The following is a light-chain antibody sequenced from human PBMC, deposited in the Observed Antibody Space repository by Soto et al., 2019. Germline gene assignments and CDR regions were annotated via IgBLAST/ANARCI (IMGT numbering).Light chain of an antibody. Sequence: EIVMTQSPATLSVSPGERATLSCRASQSVSSYLAWYQQKPGQAPRLLIYRASTRATGIPARFSGSGSGTEFTLTISSLQSEDFAVYYCQQYNNWPPWTFGQGTKVEIK. CDR2: RAS. CDR1: QSVSSY. J-gene: IGKJ1*01. CDR3: QQYNNWPPWT. V-gene: IGKV3-15*01.